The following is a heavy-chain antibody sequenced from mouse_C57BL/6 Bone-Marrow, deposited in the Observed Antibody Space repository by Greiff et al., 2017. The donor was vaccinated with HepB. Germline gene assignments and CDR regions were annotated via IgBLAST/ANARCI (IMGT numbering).Heavy chain of an antibody. CDR3: ARRTTVVASFDY. CDR2: ISSGGSYT. V-gene: IGHV5-6*01. CDR1: GFTFSSYG. Sequence: EVHLVESGGDLVKPGGSLKLSCAASGFTFSSYGMSWVRQTPDKRLEWVATISSGGSYTYYPDSVKGRFTISRDNAKNTLYLQMSSLKSEDTAMYYCARRTTVVASFDYWGQGTTLTVSS. D-gene: IGHD1-1*01. J-gene: IGHJ2*01.